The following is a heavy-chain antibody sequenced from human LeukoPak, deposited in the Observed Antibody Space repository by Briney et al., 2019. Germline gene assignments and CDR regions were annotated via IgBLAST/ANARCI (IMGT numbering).Heavy chain of an antibody. CDR2: IYPGDSDT. D-gene: IGHD5-18*01. J-gene: IGHJ5*02. Sequence: GASVKVSCKGSGYSFTSYWIGWVRQMPGKGLEWMGIIYPGDSDTRYSPSFQGQVTISADKSISTAYLQWSSLKASDTAMYYCARHSTGYSYHNWFDPWGQGTLVTVSS. CDR1: GYSFTSYW. CDR3: ARHSTGYSYHNWFDP. V-gene: IGHV5-51*01.